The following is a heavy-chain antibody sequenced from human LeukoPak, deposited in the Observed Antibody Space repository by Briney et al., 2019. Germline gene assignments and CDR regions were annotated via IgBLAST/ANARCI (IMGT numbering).Heavy chain of an antibody. CDR1: GFTFSNNW. CDR3: ARDSMADYWYLDL. Sequence: GGSLRLSCAASGFTFSNNWIHWVRQAPGKGLVWVSRTNSDGSSTKYADFVKGRFTISRDNTKNTLYLQMNSLRAEDTGVYYCARDSMADYWYLDLWGRGTLVAVSS. V-gene: IGHV3-74*03. CDR2: TNSDGSST. J-gene: IGHJ2*01. D-gene: IGHD3-3*02.